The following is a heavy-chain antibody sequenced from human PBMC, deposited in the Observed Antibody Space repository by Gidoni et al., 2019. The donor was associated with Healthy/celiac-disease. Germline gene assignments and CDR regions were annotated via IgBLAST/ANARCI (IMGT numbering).Heavy chain of an antibody. V-gene: IGHV3-9*01. CDR3: AKDTAAPKSYGDYVGGMDV. CDR2: ISWNSGSI. D-gene: IGHD4-17*01. Sequence: EVQLVESGGGLVQPGRSLRLSCAASGFTFDDYAMHWVRQAPGKGLEWVSGISWNSGSIGYADSVKGRFTISRDNAKNSLYLQMNSLRAEDTALYYCAKDTAAPKSYGDYVGGMDVWGQGTTVTVSS. J-gene: IGHJ6*02. CDR1: GFTFDDYA.